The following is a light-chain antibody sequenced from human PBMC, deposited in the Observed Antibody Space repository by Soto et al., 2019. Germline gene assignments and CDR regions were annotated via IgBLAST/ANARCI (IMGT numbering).Light chain of an antibody. CDR2: GAS. V-gene: IGKV3-15*01. J-gene: IGKJ1*01. CDR1: QSVSSN. CDR3: QQYNSYWT. Sequence: EIVMTQSPATLSVSPGERATLSCRASQSVSSNLAWYQQKPGQAPRLLIYGASTRATGIPARFSGSGSGTEFILTISSLQPDDFATYYCQQYNSYWTFGQGTKVDIK.